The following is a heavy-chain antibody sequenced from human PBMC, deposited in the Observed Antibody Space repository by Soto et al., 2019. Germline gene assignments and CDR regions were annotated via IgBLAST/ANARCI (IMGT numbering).Heavy chain of an antibody. J-gene: IGHJ5*02. Sequence: QVQLQESGPGLVKPSETLSLTCTVSGGSVNGGSYYWSWIRQPPGKGLDWIGYVFYTGSATYNLSLKSRATISVDTSKNQFSLRLNSVTAADTAVYYCARDKLPRRGYFDPWGQGTLVAVSS. CDR3: ARDKLPRRGYFDP. CDR2: VFYTGSA. V-gene: IGHV4-61*01. CDR1: GGSVNGGSYY. D-gene: IGHD2-15*01.